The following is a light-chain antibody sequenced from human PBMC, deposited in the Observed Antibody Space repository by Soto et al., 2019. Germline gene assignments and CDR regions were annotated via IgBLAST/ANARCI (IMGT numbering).Light chain of an antibody. Sequence: QSALTQPASVSGSPVQSITISCTGTNSDVGNYNLVSWYQQHPGKAPKLIIYEVNKRPSGVSSRFSGSKSGNTASLTIFGLQAEDEADYYCYSYAGGDTYYVFGTGTKVTVL. CDR2: EVN. CDR3: YSYAGGDTYYV. V-gene: IGLV2-23*02. CDR1: NSDVGNYNL. J-gene: IGLJ1*01.